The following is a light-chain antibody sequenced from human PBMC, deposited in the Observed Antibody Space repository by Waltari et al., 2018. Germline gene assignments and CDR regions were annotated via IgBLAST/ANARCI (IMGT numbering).Light chain of an antibody. J-gene: IGKJ1*01. Sequence: DVQMTQSPSTLSASVGDRVTITCRASQSVSSWLAWYQQKPGKAPKLLIYSASRLESGVPSSFSGSVSGTEFTLTISSLQPDDFATYYCQQYNYNSRTFGQGTKVDIK. V-gene: IGKV1-5*03. CDR2: SAS. CDR3: QQYNYNSRT. CDR1: QSVSSW.